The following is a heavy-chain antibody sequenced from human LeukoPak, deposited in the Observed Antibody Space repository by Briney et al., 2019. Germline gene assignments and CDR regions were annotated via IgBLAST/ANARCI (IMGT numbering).Heavy chain of an antibody. D-gene: IGHD4-17*01. J-gene: IGHJ5*02. CDR3: AKYLTTETTRSFDP. CDR1: GFTFNNYA. Sequence: RRSLRLSCAASGFTFNNYAMSWVRQTPEKRLEWVSVIGSGGGGISYVDSVKGRFTISRDNSKNTLYLQMSSLRAEDTAVYYCAKYLTTETTRSFDPWGLGTLVIVSS. CDR2: IGSGGGGI. V-gene: IGHV3-23*01.